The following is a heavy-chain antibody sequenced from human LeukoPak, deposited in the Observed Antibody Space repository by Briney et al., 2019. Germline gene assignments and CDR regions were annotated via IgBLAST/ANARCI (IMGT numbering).Heavy chain of an antibody. D-gene: IGHD3-22*01. V-gene: IGHV3-23*01. Sequence: GGSLRLSCAASGFTFSSNAMSWVRQTPGKGLERVSSISGSGRSTYYADSVKGRFTISRDNSKNTLYLQLNSLRAEDTAVYFCARAGGYYDSHFDYWGQGTLVTVSS. CDR3: ARAGGYYDSHFDY. J-gene: IGHJ4*02. CDR1: GFTFSSNA. CDR2: ISGSGRST.